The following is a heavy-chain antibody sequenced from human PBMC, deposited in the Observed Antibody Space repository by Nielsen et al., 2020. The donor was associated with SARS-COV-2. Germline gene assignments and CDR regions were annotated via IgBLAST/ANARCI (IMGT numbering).Heavy chain of an antibody. D-gene: IGHD6-6*01. CDR3: AHRRVFDAFDI. Sequence: SGPTLVKPPQTLTLTCTFSGFSLSTSGMCVSWIRQPPGKALEWLALIDWDDDKRYSPSLKSRLTITKDTSKNQVVLTMTNMDPVDTATYYCAHRRVFDAFDIWGQGTMVTVSS. CDR1: GFSLSTSGMC. J-gene: IGHJ3*02. CDR2: IDWDDDK. V-gene: IGHV2-5*08.